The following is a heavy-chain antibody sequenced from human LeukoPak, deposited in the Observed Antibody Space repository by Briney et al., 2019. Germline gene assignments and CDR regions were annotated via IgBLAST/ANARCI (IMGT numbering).Heavy chain of an antibody. Sequence: GGSLRLSCAASGFTFSSYAMSWVRQAPGKGLEWVSAISGSGGSTYYADSVKGRFTISRDNSKNTLYLQMNSLRAKDTAVYYCAKDRGFGELLFKPGYYMDVWGKGTTVTVSS. J-gene: IGHJ6*03. D-gene: IGHD3-10*01. CDR3: AKDRGFGELLFKPGYYMDV. CDR1: GFTFSSYA. V-gene: IGHV3-23*01. CDR2: ISGSGGST.